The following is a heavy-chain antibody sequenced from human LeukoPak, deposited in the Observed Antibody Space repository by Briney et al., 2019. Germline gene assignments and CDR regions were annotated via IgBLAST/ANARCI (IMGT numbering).Heavy chain of an antibody. J-gene: IGHJ4*02. CDR3: ARRTRLSSGYYLDY. Sequence: SAYNGNTNYAQKLQGRVTMTTDTSTSTAYMELRSLRSDDTAVYYCARRTRLSSGYYLDYWGQGTLVTVSS. CDR2: SAYNGNT. V-gene: IGHV1-18*01. D-gene: IGHD3-22*01.